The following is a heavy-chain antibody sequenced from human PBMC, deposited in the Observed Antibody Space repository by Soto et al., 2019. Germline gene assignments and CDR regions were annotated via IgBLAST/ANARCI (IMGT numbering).Heavy chain of an antibody. CDR2: IYHRGNT. CDR3: ARDKYYDSTGTFDF. V-gene: IGHV4-59*01. CDR1: GGSITSYF. D-gene: IGHD3-22*01. Sequence: SETLSLTCTVSGGSITSYFWTWIRQPPGKGLEWIGYIYHRGNTNYNPSLKGRVTFSVDTSKNQFSLKLSSVTAADTAVYYCARDKYYDSTGTFDFWGQGTLVTVSS. J-gene: IGHJ4*02.